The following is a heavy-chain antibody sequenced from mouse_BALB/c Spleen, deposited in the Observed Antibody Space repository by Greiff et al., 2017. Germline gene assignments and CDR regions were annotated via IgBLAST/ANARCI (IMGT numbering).Heavy chain of an antibody. V-gene: IGHV3-2*02. Sequence: EVNLVESGPGLVKPSQSLSLTCTVTGYSITSDYAWNWIRQFPGNKLEWMGYISYSGSTSYNPSLKSRISITRDTSKNQFFLQLNSVTTEDTATYYCAPTGTGGAMDYWGQGTSVTVSS. D-gene: IGHD4-1*01. CDR1: GYSITSDYA. J-gene: IGHJ4*01. CDR3: APTGTGGAMDY. CDR2: ISYSGST.